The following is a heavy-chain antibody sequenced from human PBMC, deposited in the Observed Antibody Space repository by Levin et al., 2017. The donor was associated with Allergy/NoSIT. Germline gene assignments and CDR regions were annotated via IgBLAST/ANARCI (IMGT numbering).Heavy chain of an antibody. J-gene: IGHJ2*01. CDR1: GGSISRYY. V-gene: IGHV4-59*01. D-gene: IGHD5-12*01. Sequence: SQTLSLTCSIFGGSISRYYWSWVRQPPGRGLEWIGYIYYSGSTNYNPSLKGRITISVETSKNQFSRKLSSVTAADTAVYYCARVYRYDWYFDLWGRGTLVTVSS. CDR3: ARVYRYDWYFDL. CDR2: IYYSGST.